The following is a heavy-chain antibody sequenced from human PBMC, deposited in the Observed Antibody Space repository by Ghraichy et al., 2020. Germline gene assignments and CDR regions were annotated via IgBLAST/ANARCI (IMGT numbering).Heavy chain of an antibody. CDR3: TSDTEASSSDAHDY. V-gene: IGHV3-15*06. CDR1: GITFSDTR. J-gene: IGHJ4*02. D-gene: IGHD3-22*01. CDR2: IKRKSDGDTT. Sequence: GGSLRLSCAVSGITFSDTRMSWVRQTPGKGLEWVGRIKRKSDGDTTNYAAPVKDRFSIARDESKRMLYLQMASLKTEDTCVYYCTSDTEASSSDAHDYWGQGTLVTVSS.